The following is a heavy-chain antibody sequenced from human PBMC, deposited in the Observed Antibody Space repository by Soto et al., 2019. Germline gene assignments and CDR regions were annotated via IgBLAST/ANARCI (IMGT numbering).Heavy chain of an antibody. Sequence: GGSLRLSCAASGFTVSSNYMSWVRQAPGKGLVWVSRINPDGSATNYADSVKGRFTISRDNAKNTLYLQMNSLRAEDTAVFYCGRGGSDSPMAPGYWGQGTLVTVSS. CDR2: INPDGSAT. V-gene: IGHV3-74*01. CDR1: GFTVSSNY. CDR3: GRGGSDSPMAPGY. J-gene: IGHJ4*02. D-gene: IGHD5-18*01.